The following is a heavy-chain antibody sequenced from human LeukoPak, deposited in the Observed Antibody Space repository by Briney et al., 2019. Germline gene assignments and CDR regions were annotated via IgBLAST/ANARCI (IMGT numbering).Heavy chain of an antibody. J-gene: IGHJ5*02. D-gene: IGHD3-22*01. CDR3: AREPGGANYYDSSGYNPGWFDP. CDR2: IYYIVST. V-gene: IGHV4-59*01. CDR1: GGSISSYY. Sequence: PSETLSLTCTVPGGSISSYYWSWIRQPPGKGLEWIGYIYYIVSTNYNPSLKSRVTISVDTSKNQFSLKLSSVTAADTAVYYCAREPGGANYYDSSGYNPGWFDPWGQGTLVTVYS.